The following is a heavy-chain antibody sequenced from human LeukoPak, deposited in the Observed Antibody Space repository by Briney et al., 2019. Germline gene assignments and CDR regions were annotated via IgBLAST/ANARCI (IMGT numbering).Heavy chain of an antibody. D-gene: IGHD3-22*01. J-gene: IGHJ4*02. CDR3: ARGFSYYYDSSGYCNFDY. Sequence: ASVKVSCKASGYTFTSYGISWVRQAPGQGLEWMGWISAYNGNTNYAQKLQGRVTMTRNTSISTAYMELSSLRSEDTAVYYCARGFSYYYDSSGYCNFDYWGQGTLVTVSS. CDR2: ISAYNGNT. CDR1: GYTFTSYG. V-gene: IGHV1-18*01.